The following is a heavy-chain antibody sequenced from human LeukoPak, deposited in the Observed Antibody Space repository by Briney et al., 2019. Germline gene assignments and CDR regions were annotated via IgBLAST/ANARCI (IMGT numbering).Heavy chain of an antibody. J-gene: IGHJ4*02. CDR1: GYTFSSYG. V-gene: IGHV1-69*13. CDR2: IIPIFGTA. D-gene: IGHD3-22*01. CDR3: ASLPYYYDSSGYFAHPFDY. Sequence: SVKVSCKASGYTFSSYGISWVRQAPGQGLEWMGGIIPIFGTANYAQKFQGRVTITADESTSTAYMELSSLRSEDTAVYYCASLPYYYDSSGYFAHPFDYWGQGTLVTVSS.